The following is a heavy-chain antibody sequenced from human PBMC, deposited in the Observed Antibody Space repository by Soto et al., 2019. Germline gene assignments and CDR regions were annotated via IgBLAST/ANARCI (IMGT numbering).Heavy chain of an antibody. J-gene: IGHJ4*02. V-gene: IGHV3-74*01. CDR2: IKFDGITT. D-gene: IGHD3-10*01. CDR3: ARGGRGAYYLDY. CDR1: GFTFTDYW. Sequence: EVQLVESRGGLVQPGGTLRLSCAASGFTFTDYWLHWVRQAPGKGLVWVSRIKFDGITTNYAESVTGRFTISRDNAKNTVFLQINSLRAEDTGVYYCARGGRGAYYLDYWGQGTLVSVSA.